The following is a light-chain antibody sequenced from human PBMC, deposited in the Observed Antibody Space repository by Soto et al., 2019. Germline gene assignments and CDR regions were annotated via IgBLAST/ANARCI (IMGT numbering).Light chain of an antibody. J-gene: IGLJ3*02. V-gene: IGLV1-40*01. CDR1: SSNIGAGWD. CDR3: QSYDVSLSGWV. Sequence: QSVLTHPPSVSGALGQRVTISCTGSSSNIGAGWDVHWYQHLPGTAHKLLIYANNNTPSGVPDRISVSKSGTSGSLAITGLQAEDAADYYCQSYDVSLSGWVFCGGTKLPVL. CDR2: ANN.